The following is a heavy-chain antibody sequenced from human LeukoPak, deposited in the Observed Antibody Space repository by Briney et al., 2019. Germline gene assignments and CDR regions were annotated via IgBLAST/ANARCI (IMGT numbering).Heavy chain of an antibody. D-gene: IGHD3/OR15-3a*01. CDR3: ARQVSGTGYPAAYDAFDI. CDR1: GGTFSSYA. J-gene: IGHJ3*02. Sequence: SVKVSCKASGGTFSSYAISWVRQAPGQGLEWMGGIIPIFGTANYAQKFQGRVTITADESTSTAYMELSSLRSEDTAVYYCARQVSGTGYPAAYDAFDIWGQGTMVTVAS. CDR2: IIPIFGTA. V-gene: IGHV1-69*13.